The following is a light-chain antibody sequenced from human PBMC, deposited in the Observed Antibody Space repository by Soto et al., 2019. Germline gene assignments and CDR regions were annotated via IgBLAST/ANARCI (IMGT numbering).Light chain of an antibody. CDR3: QQYYSYPST. J-gene: IGKJ3*01. CDR2: AAS. V-gene: IGKV1-8*01. CDR1: QGISSY. Sequence: AIRMTQSPSSFSASTGDRVTITCRASQGISSYLAWYQQKPGKAPKLLIYAASTLQSGVPSRFSGSGSGTDFTLTISCLQSEDFASYYCQQYYSYPSTFGPRTKVDIK.